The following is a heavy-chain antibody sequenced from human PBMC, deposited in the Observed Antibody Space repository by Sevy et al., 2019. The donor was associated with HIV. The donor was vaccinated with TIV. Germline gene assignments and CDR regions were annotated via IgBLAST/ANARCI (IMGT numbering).Heavy chain of an antibody. CDR2: TYHRSKWQN. CDR3: ARLVGNSWFDY. Sequence: SQTLSLTCDISGDSVSSNSATWDWIRQSPSSGLEWLGRTYHRSKWQNDYAVSVKSRITINPDTSKNQFSLQLNSVTPEDTAVYYCARLVGNSWFDYWGQGTLVTVSS. J-gene: IGHJ5*01. CDR1: GDSVSSNSAT. D-gene: IGHD2-8*02. V-gene: IGHV6-1*01.